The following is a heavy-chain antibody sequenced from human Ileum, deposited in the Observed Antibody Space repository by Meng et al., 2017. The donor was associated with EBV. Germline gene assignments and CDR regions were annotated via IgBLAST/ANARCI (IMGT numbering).Heavy chain of an antibody. CDR3: ARVGQWLPIDY. CDR2: IYHSGGT. J-gene: IGHJ4*02. D-gene: IGHD6-19*01. CDR1: GGSHSSSNG. Sequence: QTQVAGPAVGKPPGPLSLPAAASGGSHSSSNGGSWVRPTPGKGLEWIGEIYHSGGTNYNPFLKSRVTISVDKSKNQFSLNLSSVTAADTAVYYCARVGQWLPIDYWGQGTLVTVSS. V-gene: IGHV4-4*03.